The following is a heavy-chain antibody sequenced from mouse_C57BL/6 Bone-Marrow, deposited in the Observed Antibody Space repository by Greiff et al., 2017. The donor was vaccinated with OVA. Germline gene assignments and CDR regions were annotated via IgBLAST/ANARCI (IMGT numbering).Heavy chain of an antibody. CDR3: ARPYIGYAMDY. V-gene: IGHV1-81*01. J-gene: IGHJ4*01. Sequence: VQLQQSGAELARPGASVKLSCKASGYTFTSYGISWVKQRTGQGLEWIGEIYPRSGNTYYNEKFKGKATLTADKSSSTAYMELRSLTSEYSAVYFCARPYIGYAMDYWGQGTSVTVSS. D-gene: IGHD1-3*01. CDR1: GYTFTSYG. CDR2: IYPRSGNT.